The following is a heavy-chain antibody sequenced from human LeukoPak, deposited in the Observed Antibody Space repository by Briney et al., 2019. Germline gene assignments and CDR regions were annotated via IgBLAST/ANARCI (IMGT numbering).Heavy chain of an antibody. CDR1: GGSISSYY. D-gene: IGHD1-26*01. V-gene: IGHV4-59*01. Sequence: SETLSLTCTVSGGSISSYYWSWIRQPPGKGLEWIGYIYYSGSTNYNPSLKSRVTISVDTSKNQFSLKLSSVTAADTAVYYCATGREDFDYWGQGTLVTVSS. J-gene: IGHJ4*02. CDR3: ATGREDFDY. CDR2: IYYSGST.